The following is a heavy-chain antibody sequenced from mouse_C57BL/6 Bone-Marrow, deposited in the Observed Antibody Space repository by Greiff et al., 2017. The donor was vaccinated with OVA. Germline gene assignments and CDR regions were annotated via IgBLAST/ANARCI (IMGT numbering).Heavy chain of an antibody. CDR3: ARTVRDY. Sequence: EVQLVESGGDLVKPGGSLKLSCAASGFTFSSYGMSWVRQTPDKRLEWVATISSGGSYTYCPDSVKGRFTISRDNAKNTLYLQMSSLKSEDTAMYYCARTVRDYWGQGTSVTVSS. V-gene: IGHV5-6*01. D-gene: IGHD1-1*01. CDR2: ISSGGSYT. J-gene: IGHJ4*01. CDR1: GFTFSSYG.